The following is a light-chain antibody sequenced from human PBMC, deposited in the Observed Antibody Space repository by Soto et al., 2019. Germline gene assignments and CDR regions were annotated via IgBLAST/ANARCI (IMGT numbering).Light chain of an antibody. V-gene: IGLV2-14*01. CDR3: SSYTSSSTLAV. J-gene: IGLJ1*01. CDR2: EVS. CDR1: SSDVGGYNY. Sequence: QSALTQPASVSGSPGQSITISCTGTSSDVGGYNYVSWYQQHPGKAPKLMIYEVSNRPSGVSNRFSGSKSGNTASLNISGLQAEDEADYYCSSYTSSSTLAVFGTGTKVTVL.